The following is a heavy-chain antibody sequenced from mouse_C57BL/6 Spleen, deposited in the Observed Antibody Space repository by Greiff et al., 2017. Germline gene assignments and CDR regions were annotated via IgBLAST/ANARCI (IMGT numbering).Heavy chain of an antibody. J-gene: IGHJ4*01. V-gene: IGHV1-54*01. D-gene: IGHD1-1*01. CDR3: AREGPYYYGSSPYAMDY. CDR1: GYAFTNYL. CDR2: INPGSGGT. Sequence: LVESGAELVRPGTSVKVSCKASGYAFTNYLIEWVKQRPGQGLEWIGVINPGSGGTNYNEKFKGKATLTADKSSSTAYMQLSSLTSEDSAVYFCAREGPYYYGSSPYAMDYWGQGTSVTVSS.